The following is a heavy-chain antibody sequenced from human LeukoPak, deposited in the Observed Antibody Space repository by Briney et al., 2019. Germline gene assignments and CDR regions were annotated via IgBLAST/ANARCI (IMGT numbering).Heavy chain of an antibody. D-gene: IGHD3-16*01. Sequence: ASVKVSCKESGYTFPSYYMHWLRQAPGQGLEWMGIINPNGGNTRYAQKFQGRVTMTRDTSTSTVYMELSSLRSEDPAVYYCARAKESGLVPKYYFDYWGQGTLVTVSS. CDR2: INPNGGNT. CDR1: GYTFPSYY. CDR3: ARAKESGLVPKYYFDY. J-gene: IGHJ4*02. V-gene: IGHV1-46*01.